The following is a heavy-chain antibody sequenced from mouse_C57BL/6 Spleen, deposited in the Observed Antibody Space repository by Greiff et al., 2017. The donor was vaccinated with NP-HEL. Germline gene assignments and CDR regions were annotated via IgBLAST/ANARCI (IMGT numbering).Heavy chain of an antibody. D-gene: IGHD1-2*01. CDR3: ARETLRPTFDY. Sequence: QVQLQQPGAELVKPGASVKLSCKASGYTFTSYWMHWVKQRPGQGLEWIGMIHPNSGSTNYNEKFKSKATLTVDKSSSTAYMQLSSLTSEDSAVYYCARETLRPTFDYWGQGTTLTVSS. CDR1: GYTFTSYW. V-gene: IGHV1-64*01. J-gene: IGHJ2*01. CDR2: IHPNSGST.